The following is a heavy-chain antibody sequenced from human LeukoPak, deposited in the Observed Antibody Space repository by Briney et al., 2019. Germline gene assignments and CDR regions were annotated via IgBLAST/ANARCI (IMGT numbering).Heavy chain of an antibody. V-gene: IGHV3-33*01. D-gene: IGHD2-2*01. CDR1: VFTYSSYG. CDR3: ARGRCSSTSCRPFDY. J-gene: IGHJ4*02. Sequence: GGSQRLLCTPSVFTYSSYGMLWPRQARGKGLEGVAVIWYDGSNKYYADSVKGRFTIPRDNSTNTLYLQMNSLRAEDTAVYYCARGRCSSTSCRPFDYWGQGTLVTVSS. CDR2: IWYDGSNK.